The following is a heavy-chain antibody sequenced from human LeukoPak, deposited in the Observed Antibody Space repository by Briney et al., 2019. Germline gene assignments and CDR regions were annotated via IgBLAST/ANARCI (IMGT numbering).Heavy chain of an antibody. D-gene: IGHD5-24*01. CDR1: GYTFTGYY. Sequence: ASVTVSCKASGYTFTGYYIHWVRQAPGQGLQWMGWINPNTGGTNYAQKFQGRVTMTRDTSNTTASMELSRLRSDDTAVYYCARGGRDDYNYDYFDFWGQGTLVTVSS. V-gene: IGHV1-2*02. CDR2: INPNTGGT. J-gene: IGHJ4*02. CDR3: ARGGRDDYNYDYFDF.